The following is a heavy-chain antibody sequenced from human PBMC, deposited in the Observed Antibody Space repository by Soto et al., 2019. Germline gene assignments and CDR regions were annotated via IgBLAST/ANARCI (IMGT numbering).Heavy chain of an antibody. Sequence: ASVKVSCKASGGTFSSYTISWVRQAPGQGLEWMGRIIPILGIANYAQKFQGRVTITADKSTSTAYMELSSLRSEDTAVYYCARSIAARREYWFDPRGQGTLVTVS. J-gene: IGHJ5*02. CDR1: GGTFSSYT. D-gene: IGHD6-6*01. CDR2: IIPILGIA. CDR3: ARSIAARREYWFDP. V-gene: IGHV1-69*02.